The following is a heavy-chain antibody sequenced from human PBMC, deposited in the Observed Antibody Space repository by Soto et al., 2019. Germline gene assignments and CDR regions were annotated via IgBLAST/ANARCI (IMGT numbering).Heavy chain of an antibody. CDR2: IGDSGAST. V-gene: IGHV3-23*01. CDR3: AKGGERDV. CDR1: GFSFSSFA. J-gene: IGHJ6*03. Sequence: EVLLLESGGGLVQPGGSLRLSCEASGFSFSSFAMNWVRQAPGKGLEWVSAIGDSGASTYYADSGKGRFTISRDNSRNTLYLQLNSPRAEGTAVYYCAKGGERDVCGNGTTVTVS.